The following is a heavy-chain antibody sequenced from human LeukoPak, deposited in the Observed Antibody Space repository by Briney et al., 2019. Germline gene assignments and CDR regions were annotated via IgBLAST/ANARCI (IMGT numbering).Heavy chain of an antibody. Sequence: LSGGSLRLSCAASGFTFSSYAMSWVRQAPGKGLEWVSAISGSGGSTHYADSVKGRFTISRDNSKNTLYLQMNSLRAEDTAVYYCAKDPHYYDSSGYYHRDWYFDLWGRGTLVTVSS. J-gene: IGHJ2*01. CDR2: ISGSGGST. D-gene: IGHD3-22*01. V-gene: IGHV3-23*01. CDR1: GFTFSSYA. CDR3: AKDPHYYDSSGYYHRDWYFDL.